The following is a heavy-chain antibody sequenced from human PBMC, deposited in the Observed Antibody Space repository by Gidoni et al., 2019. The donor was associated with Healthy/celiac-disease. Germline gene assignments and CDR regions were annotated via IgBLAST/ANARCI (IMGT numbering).Heavy chain of an antibody. CDR3: AKDSRYDSSGYPRY. V-gene: IGHV3-23*01. CDR2: ISGSGGST. CDR1: GFTFSSYA. D-gene: IGHD3-22*01. Sequence: EVPLLESGGGLVQPGGSLRLSCAASGFTFSSYAMSWVRQAPGKGLEWVSAISGSGGSTYYADSVKGRFTISRDNSKNTLYLQMNSLRAEDTAVYYCAKDSRYDSSGYPRYWGQGTLVTVSS. J-gene: IGHJ4*02.